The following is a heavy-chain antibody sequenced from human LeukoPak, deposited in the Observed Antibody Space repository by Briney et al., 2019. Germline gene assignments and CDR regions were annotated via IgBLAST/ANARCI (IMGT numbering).Heavy chain of an antibody. V-gene: IGHV3-74*01. CDR2: INSDGSWT. CDR3: VSFYETY. D-gene: IGHD2/OR15-2a*01. Sequence: PGGSLRLSCAASGSYWMHWVRQAPGKGLVWVSHINSDGSWTSYADSVKGRFTISEDNAKNTVYLQMDNLRAEDTAVYYCVSFYETYWGRGTLVTVSS. J-gene: IGHJ4*02. CDR1: GSYW.